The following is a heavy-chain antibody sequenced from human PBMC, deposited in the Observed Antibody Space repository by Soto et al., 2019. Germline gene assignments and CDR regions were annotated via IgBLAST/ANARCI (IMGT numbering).Heavy chain of an antibody. J-gene: IGHJ6*02. Sequence: QVQLVESGGGVVQPGRSLRLSCAASGFTFSSYGMHWVRQAPGKGLEWVAVIWYDGINKYYADSVKGRFTISRDNSKNTLYLQMNRLRAEDTAVYYCARDKIRPAYYGMDVWGQGTTVTVSS. CDR1: GFTFSSYG. CDR2: IWYDGINK. V-gene: IGHV3-33*01. CDR3: ARDKIRPAYYGMDV.